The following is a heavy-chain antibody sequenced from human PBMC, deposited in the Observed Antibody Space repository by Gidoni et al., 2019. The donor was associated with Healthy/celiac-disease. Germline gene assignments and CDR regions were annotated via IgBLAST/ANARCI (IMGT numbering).Heavy chain of an antibody. CDR3: ARDRAYYYDSSGYYSNYYYYGMDV. CDR2: INPNSGGT. Sequence: QVQLVQSGAEVKKPGASVKVSCKASGYTFTGYYMHWGRQAPGQGLEWMGWINPNSGGTNYAQKFQGRVTMTRDTSISTAYMELSRLRSDDTAVYYCARDRAYYYDSSGYYSNYYYYGMDVWGQGTTVTVSS. J-gene: IGHJ6*02. CDR1: GYTFTGYY. V-gene: IGHV1-2*02. D-gene: IGHD3-22*01.